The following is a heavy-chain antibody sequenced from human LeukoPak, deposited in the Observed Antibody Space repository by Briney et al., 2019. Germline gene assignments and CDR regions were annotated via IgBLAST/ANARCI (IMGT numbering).Heavy chain of an antibody. CDR1: GFTFNAYT. D-gene: IGHD1-1*01. J-gene: IGHJ4*02. CDR3: AIWTSGNY. CDR2: MDPTGSQK. V-gene: IGHV3-7*01. Sequence: GGSLRLSCAASGFTFNAYTMHWVRQVPGKGLEWVANMDPTGSQKRYVDSVRGRFTISKDNPGASLYLDMHSLRAEDTAIYYCAIWTSGNYWGQGTLVTVSS.